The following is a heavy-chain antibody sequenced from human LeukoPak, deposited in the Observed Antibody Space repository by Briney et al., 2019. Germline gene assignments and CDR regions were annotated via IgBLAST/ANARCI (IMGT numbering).Heavy chain of an antibody. J-gene: IGHJ4*02. V-gene: IGHV3-23*01. CDR1: GFTFGDYV. CDR2: ISGSGGST. D-gene: IGHD5-24*01. CDR3: AKDLGRRWLQTRGFDY. Sequence: GGSLRLSCTASGFTFGDYVMSWVRQAPGKGLEWVSAISGSGGSTYYADSAKGRFTISRDNSKNTLYLQMNSLRAEDTAVYYCAKDLGRRWLQTRGFDYWGQGTLVTVSS.